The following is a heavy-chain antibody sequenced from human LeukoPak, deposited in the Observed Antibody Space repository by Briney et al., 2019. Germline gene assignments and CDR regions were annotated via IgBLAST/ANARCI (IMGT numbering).Heavy chain of an antibody. CDR2: ISGSGGST. Sequence: GSLRLSCAASGFTFSSYAMSCVRQAPAKGLEWVSAISGSGGSTYYADYVKGRFTISRDNSKNTQYLQMNSLRAEDTAVDYCAKDGGNRPFDYWLQGTVVSVSS. D-gene: IGHD1/OR15-1a*01. V-gene: IGHV3-23*01. J-gene: IGHJ4*02. CDR3: AKDGGNRPFDY. CDR1: GFTFSSYA.